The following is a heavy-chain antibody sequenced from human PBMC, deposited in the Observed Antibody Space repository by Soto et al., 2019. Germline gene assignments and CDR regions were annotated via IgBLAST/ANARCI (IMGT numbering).Heavy chain of an antibody. CDR3: ASGFPRLQCNTHGWEN. V-gene: IGHV3-23*01. CDR1: GFPFTSFA. D-gene: IGHD2-8*01. J-gene: IGHJ4*02. Sequence: EVQLWDSGGGLVQPGGSLRLSCAASGFPFTSFAMCWLRQAPGKGLEWVSYISANGVATSYADSVKGRFTTSRDDSKNVLYLQLNSLRAEDTPVYYCASGFPRLQCNTHGWENWGQGTLVTVSS. CDR2: ISANGVAT.